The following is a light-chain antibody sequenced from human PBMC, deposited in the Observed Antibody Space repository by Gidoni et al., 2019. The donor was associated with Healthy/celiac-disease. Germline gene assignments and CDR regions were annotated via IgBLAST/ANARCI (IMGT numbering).Light chain of an antibody. CDR1: QSISSY. CDR2: AAS. Sequence: DIQMTQSPSSLSASVGDRVTITCRASQSISSYLNWYQQKPGKAPKLLIYAASSLKSGVPSRFSGSGSGTDFTLTISSLQPEDFATYYCQQSYSTPPWTFGQXTKVEIK. V-gene: IGKV1-39*01. CDR3: QQSYSTPPWT. J-gene: IGKJ1*01.